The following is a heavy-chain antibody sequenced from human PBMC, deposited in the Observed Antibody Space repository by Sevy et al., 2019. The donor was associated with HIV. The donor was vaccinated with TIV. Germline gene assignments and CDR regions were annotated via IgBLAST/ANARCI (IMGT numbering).Heavy chain of an antibody. V-gene: IGHV4-59*01. CDR1: GGSISSYY. J-gene: IGHJ3*02. D-gene: IGHD6-19*01. CDR2: IYYSGST. CDR3: AREEGFSGWSKNAFDI. Sequence: SETLSLTCTVSGGSISSYYWSWIRQPPGKGLEWIGYIYYSGSTNYNPSLKSRVTISVDTSKNQFSLKLNSVTAADTAVYYCAREEGFSGWSKNAFDIWGQGTMVTVSS.